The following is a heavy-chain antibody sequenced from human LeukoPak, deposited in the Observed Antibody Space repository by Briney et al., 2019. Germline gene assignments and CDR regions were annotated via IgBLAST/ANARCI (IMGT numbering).Heavy chain of an antibody. CDR1: GFTFSNYG. CDR3: AKERLLWFGELGGAFDI. J-gene: IGHJ3*02. V-gene: IGHV3-33*06. Sequence: PGGSLRLSCAASGFTFSNYGMHWVRQAPGKGLEWVAVIWYDGSNKYYADSMKGRFTISRDNSNNTVYLQMNSLRSEDTTVYYCAKERLLWFGELGGAFDIWGQGTMVTESS. CDR2: IWYDGSNK. D-gene: IGHD3-10*01.